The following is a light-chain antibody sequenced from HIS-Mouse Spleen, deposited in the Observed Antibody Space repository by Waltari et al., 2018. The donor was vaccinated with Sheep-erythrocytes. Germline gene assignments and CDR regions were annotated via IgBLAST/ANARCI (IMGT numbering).Light chain of an antibody. J-gene: IGLJ1*01. CDR1: SSDVGGYNH. Sequence: QSALTQPRSVSGSPGQSVTLPCTGTSSDVGGYNHVPWYQPHPGKAPKLMIYDVSKRPSGVPDRFSGSKSGNTASLTISGLQAEDEADYYCCSYAGSYNHVFATGTKVTVL. CDR3: CSYAGSYNHV. V-gene: IGLV2-11*01. CDR2: DVS.